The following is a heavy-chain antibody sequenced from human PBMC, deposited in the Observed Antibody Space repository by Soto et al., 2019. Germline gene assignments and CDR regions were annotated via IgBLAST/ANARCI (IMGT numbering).Heavy chain of an antibody. CDR3: AHSLLYYGEYDPPDY. V-gene: IGHV2-5*02. J-gene: IGHJ4*02. D-gene: IGHD4-17*01. CDR1: GFSLSTSGVG. Sequence: QITLKESGPTLVKPTQTLTLTCTFSGFSLSTSGVGVGWIRQPPGKALEWLALIYWDDDKRYSPSLKSRLTSTKDNSKNRVVLTMTNIDPADTATYHCAHSLLYYGEYDPPDYWGQGTLVTVSS. CDR2: IYWDDDK.